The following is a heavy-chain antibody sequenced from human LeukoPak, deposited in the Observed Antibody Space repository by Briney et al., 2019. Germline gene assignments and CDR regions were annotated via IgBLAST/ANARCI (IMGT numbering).Heavy chain of an antibody. CDR3: ARDSRWIQFDY. D-gene: IGHD5-18*01. V-gene: IGHV3-74*01. CDR2: INSDGTTI. J-gene: IGHJ4*02. Sequence: PGGSLRLSCVASGFTFRAYWMHWVRQAPGKGLVWVSRINSDGTTIDYADSVKGRFTISRDNAENTLFLQMNSLRADDTAVYYCARDSRWIQFDYWGQGTLVTVSS. CDR1: GFTFRAYW.